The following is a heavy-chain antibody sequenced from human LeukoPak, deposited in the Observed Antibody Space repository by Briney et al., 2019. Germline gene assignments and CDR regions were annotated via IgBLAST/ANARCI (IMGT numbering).Heavy chain of an antibody. CDR1: GASITSYY. Sequence: PSETLSLTCTVSGASITSYYWSWIRQPPGKGLEWIGYIHYSGSTNNNPSLKSRVTMSVDTSKNQFSLRLSSVTAADTAVYFCARGTESTVWYYAHWGQGTLVTVSS. D-gene: IGHD1-7*01. CDR2: IHYSGST. V-gene: IGHV4-59*01. CDR3: ARGTESTVWYYAH. J-gene: IGHJ4*02.